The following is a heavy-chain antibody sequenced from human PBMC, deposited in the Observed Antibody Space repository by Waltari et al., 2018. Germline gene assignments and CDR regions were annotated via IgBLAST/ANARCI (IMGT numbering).Heavy chain of an antibody. D-gene: IGHD3-16*01. CDR2: ISSSSSTI. V-gene: IGHV3-48*01. CDR1: GFTFSSDS. J-gene: IGHJ4*02. Sequence: EVQLVESGGGLVQPGGSLRLSCAASGFTFSSDSMNWVRQAPGKGLEWVSYISSSSSTIYYADSVKGRFTISRDNAKNSLYLQMNSLRAEDMAVYYCARTNYVWGSWDYWGQGTLVTVST. CDR3: ARTNYVWGSWDY.